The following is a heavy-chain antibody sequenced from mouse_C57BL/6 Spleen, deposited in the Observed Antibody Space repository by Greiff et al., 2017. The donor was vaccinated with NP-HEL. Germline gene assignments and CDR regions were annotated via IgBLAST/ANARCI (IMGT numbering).Heavy chain of an antibody. Sequence: QVQLQQSGAELVRPGASVKLSCKASGYTFTDYYINWVKQRPGQGLEWIARIYPGSGNTYYNEKFKGKATLTAEKSSSTAYMQLSSRTSEDSAVYFGAREGGLDYWGQGTTLTVSS. CDR2: IYPGSGNT. J-gene: IGHJ2*01. D-gene: IGHD1-1*02. CDR1: GYTFTDYY. CDR3: AREGGLDY. V-gene: IGHV1-76*01.